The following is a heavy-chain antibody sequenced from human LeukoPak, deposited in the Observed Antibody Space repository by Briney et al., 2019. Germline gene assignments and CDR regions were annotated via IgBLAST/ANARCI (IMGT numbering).Heavy chain of an antibody. V-gene: IGHV4-34*01. J-gene: IGHJ4*02. CDR1: GFTFSSYE. D-gene: IGHD3-10*01. CDR2: INHSGST. Sequence: GSLRLSCAASGFTFSSYEMNWVRQAPGKGLEWIGEINHSGSTNYNPSLKSRVTISVDTSKNQFSLKLSSVTAADTAVYYCARGGYYGSGSSDYWGQGTLVTVSS. CDR3: ARGGYYGSGSSDY.